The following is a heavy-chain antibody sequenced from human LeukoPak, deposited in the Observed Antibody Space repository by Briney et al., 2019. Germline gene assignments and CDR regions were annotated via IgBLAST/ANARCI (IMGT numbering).Heavy chain of an antibody. J-gene: IGHJ4*02. Sequence: PSETLSLTCTVSGGSISSGDYYWSWIRQHPGKGLEWIGYVYYSGDTYYNPSLKSRVTISMDTSGNQFSLKLSSVTAADTAVYYCARAPRHTNSWYYFDYWGQGTLVSVSS. D-gene: IGHD2-2*01. CDR3: ARAPRHTNSWYYFDY. CDR2: VYYSGDT. CDR1: GGSISSGDYY. V-gene: IGHV4-31*02.